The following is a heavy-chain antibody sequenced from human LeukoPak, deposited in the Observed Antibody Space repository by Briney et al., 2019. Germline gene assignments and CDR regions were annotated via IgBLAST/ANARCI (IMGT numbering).Heavy chain of an antibody. Sequence: ASVTVSCKVSGYTLTELSMHWVRQAPGKGLEWMGGFDPEDGETIYAQKFQGRVTMTEDTSTDTAYMELSSLRSEDTAVYYCATATFMVRGVKPLDYWGQGTLVTVSS. CDR2: FDPEDGET. D-gene: IGHD3-10*01. V-gene: IGHV1-24*01. CDR3: ATATFMVRGVKPLDY. CDR1: GYTLTELS. J-gene: IGHJ4*02.